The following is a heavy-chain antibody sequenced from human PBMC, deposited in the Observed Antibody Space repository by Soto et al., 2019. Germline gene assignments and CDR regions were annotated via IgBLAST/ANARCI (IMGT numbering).Heavy chain of an antibody. V-gene: IGHV3-23*01. D-gene: IGHD2-21*02. CDR3: AKVCITRPACRNADCHSHSFVY. Sequence: EVQLLESGGTLVQPGESLRLSCTASGFTFNNYAMNWVRQAPGKGLEWVSAIRGGGGSTYYADSVKGRFTISRDNPQNTLYLILNSLRAEDTAVYYCAKVCITRPACRNADCHSHSFVYWGQGTLVTVSS. CDR1: GFTFNNYA. CDR2: IRGGGGST. J-gene: IGHJ4*02.